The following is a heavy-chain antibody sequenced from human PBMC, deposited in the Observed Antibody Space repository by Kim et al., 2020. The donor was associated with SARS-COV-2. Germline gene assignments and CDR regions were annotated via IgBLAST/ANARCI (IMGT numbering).Heavy chain of an antibody. CDR1: GYTFTSYD. Sequence: ASVKVSCKASGYTFTSYDINWVRQATGQGLERMGWMNPNSGNTVYAQKFQGRVTMTRNTSISTAYMELSSLRSEDTAVYYCASSVLSPHDYYYYYGMDVWGQGTTVTVSS. J-gene: IGHJ6*02. CDR2: MNPNSGNT. CDR3: ASSVLSPHDYYYYYGMDV. D-gene: IGHD3-16*02. V-gene: IGHV1-8*01.